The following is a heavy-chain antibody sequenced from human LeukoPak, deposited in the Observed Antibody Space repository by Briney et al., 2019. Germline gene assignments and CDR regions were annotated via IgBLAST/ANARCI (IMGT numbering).Heavy chain of an antibody. Sequence: PSETLSLTCTVSGGSISSYSWSWIRQPPGKGLEWIGDIYYSGSTNYNPSLKSRVTISVDTSKNQYSLQLSSVTAADTAVYYCARANRMVRGVIRPFDYWGQGTLVTVSS. CDR2: IYYSGST. CDR3: ARANRMVRGVIRPFDY. J-gene: IGHJ4*02. D-gene: IGHD3-10*01. CDR1: GGSISSYS. V-gene: IGHV4-59*01.